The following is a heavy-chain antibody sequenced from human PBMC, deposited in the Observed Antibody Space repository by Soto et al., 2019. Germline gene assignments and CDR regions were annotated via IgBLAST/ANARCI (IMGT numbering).Heavy chain of an antibody. D-gene: IGHD2-15*01. Sequence: SETLSLTCAVSGGSISSSNWWSWVRQPPGKGLEWIGYIYHSGSTYYNPSLKSRVTISVGTSNNQFSLNLTSVTAADTAVYICVGGFPWVGFDYWGQGTLVTVSS. CDR1: GGSISSSNW. CDR3: VGGFPWVGFDY. CDR2: IYHSGST. V-gene: IGHV4-4*02. J-gene: IGHJ4*02.